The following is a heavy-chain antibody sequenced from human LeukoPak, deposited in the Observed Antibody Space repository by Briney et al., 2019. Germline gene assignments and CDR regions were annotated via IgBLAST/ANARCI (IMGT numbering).Heavy chain of an antibody. Sequence: ASVKVPCKASGYTFTDYALHWVRQAPGQSFEWMGWITTGRGETRYSQDFQRRITLTRDKSANTVYMDLSDLTSEDTAIYYCARGGQQWRGGNYFDSWGQGTLVAVSS. V-gene: IGHV1-3*03. CDR3: ARGGQQWRGGNYFDS. CDR1: GYTFTDYA. J-gene: IGHJ4*02. D-gene: IGHD6-19*01. CDR2: ITTGRGET.